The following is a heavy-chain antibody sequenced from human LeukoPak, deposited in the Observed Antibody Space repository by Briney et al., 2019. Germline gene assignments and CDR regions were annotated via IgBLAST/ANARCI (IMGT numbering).Heavy chain of an antibody. CDR2: MNPNSGNT. V-gene: IGHV1-8*01. Sequence: ASVKVSCKASGYTFTSYDINWVRQATGQGLEWMGWMNPNSGNTGYAQKFQGRVTMTRNTSISTAYMELGSLRSEDTAVYYCARGLYYDFWSGYYYYYYMDVWGKGTTVTVSS. D-gene: IGHD3-3*01. J-gene: IGHJ6*03. CDR3: ARGLYYDFWSGYYYYYYMDV. CDR1: GYTFTSYD.